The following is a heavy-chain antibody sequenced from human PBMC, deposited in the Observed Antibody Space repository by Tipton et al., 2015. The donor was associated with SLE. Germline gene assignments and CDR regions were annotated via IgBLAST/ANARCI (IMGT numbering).Heavy chain of an antibody. V-gene: IGHV3-48*03. Sequence: GSLRLSCAASGFTFSSYEMNWVRQAPGKGLEWVSYISSSGSTIYYADSVKGRFTISRDNAKNSLYLQMNSLRAEDTAVYYCARDTDGDYFDYWGQGTLVTVSS. CDR1: GFTFSSYE. CDR2: ISSSGSTI. CDR3: ARDTDGDYFDY. D-gene: IGHD4-17*01. J-gene: IGHJ4*02.